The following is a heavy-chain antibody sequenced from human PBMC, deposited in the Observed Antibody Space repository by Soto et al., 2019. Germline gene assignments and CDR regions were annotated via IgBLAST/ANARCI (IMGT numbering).Heavy chain of an antibody. CDR2: FESGGSI. D-gene: IGHD3-16*02. CDR3: AKGGVIATFGGVIVPYYFDS. Sequence: GGSLRLSCAASGFSVRTNYMSWVRQAPGKGLEWVSVFESGGSIYYADSVKGRFTISRDNSKDTLYLQMNNLRAEDTALYYCAKGGVIATFGGVIVPYYFDSWGQGTPVTVSS. J-gene: IGHJ4*02. CDR1: GFSVRTNY. V-gene: IGHV3-53*01.